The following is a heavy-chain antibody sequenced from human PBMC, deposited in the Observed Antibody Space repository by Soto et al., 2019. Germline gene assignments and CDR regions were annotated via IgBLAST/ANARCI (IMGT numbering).Heavy chain of an antibody. J-gene: IGHJ6*02. V-gene: IGHV3-21*01. Sequence: GGSLRLSCAASGFTFSSYSMHWVRQAPGKGLEWVSPIGTRSDVYYADSVKGRFTISRDNAKNSLSLQMNSMTAEDTAVYYCAREETAWPLAYGLDVWGQGTTVTVSS. D-gene: IGHD2-21*02. CDR1: GFTFSSYS. CDR2: IGTRSDV. CDR3: AREETAWPLAYGLDV.